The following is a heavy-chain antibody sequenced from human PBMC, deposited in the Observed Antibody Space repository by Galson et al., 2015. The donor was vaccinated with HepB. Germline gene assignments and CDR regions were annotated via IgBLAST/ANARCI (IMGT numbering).Heavy chain of an antibody. J-gene: IGHJ4*02. CDR3: ARDGESYYDILTGYFDY. V-gene: IGHV3-33*01. CDR2: IWYDGSNK. CDR1: GFTFSSYG. Sequence: SLRLSCAASGFTFSSYGLHWVRQAPGKGLEWVAVIWYDGSNKYYADSVKGRFTISRDNSKNTLYLQMNSLRAEDTAVYYCARDGESYYDILTGYFDYWGQGTLVTVSS. D-gene: IGHD3-9*01.